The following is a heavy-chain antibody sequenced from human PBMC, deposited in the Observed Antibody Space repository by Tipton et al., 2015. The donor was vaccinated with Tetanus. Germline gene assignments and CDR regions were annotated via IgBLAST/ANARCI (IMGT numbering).Heavy chain of an antibody. Sequence: SFSNYAMSWVRQAPGKGLEWIGRIYYSGSTSYNPSLKSRVTISVDTSKNQFSLELNSVTAADTAVYYCARRGGDFLTGYYDSWGQGTLVTVSS. CDR2: IYYSGST. D-gene: IGHD3-9*01. CDR3: ARRGGDFLTGYYDS. V-gene: IGHV4-39*01. CDR1: SFSNYA. J-gene: IGHJ4*02.